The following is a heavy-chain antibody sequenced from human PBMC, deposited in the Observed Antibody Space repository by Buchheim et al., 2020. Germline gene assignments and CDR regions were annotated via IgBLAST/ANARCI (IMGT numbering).Heavy chain of an antibody. CDR2: IYYSGST. D-gene: IGHD1-1*01. V-gene: IGHV4-61*01. J-gene: IGHJ4*02. CDR1: GGSVSSGSYY. CDR3: ARFELETSSYYFDD. Sequence: QVQLQESGPGLVKPSETLSLTCTVSGGSVSSGSYYWSWIRQPPGKGLEWIGYIYYSGSTNYNPSLKSRATISVNQSKNQFSLKLSSVTAADTAVYYCARFELETSSYYFDDWGQGTL.